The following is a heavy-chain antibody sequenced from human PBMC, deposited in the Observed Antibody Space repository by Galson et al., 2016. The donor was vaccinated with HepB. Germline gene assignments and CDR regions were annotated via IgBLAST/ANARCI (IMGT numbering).Heavy chain of an antibody. Sequence: SLRLSCAASGFTFSNYAMHWVRQAPGKGLEWVSAISGDGGSTYYAGSVQGRFTSSRDRSTNTMYLQMNSLRTDDTAVYYCARFTQEWLDRVYYFDYWGQGTLVTVSS. V-gene: IGHV3-23*01. CDR2: ISGDGGST. D-gene: IGHD6-19*01. J-gene: IGHJ4*02. CDR3: ARFTQEWLDRVYYFDY. CDR1: GFTFSNYA.